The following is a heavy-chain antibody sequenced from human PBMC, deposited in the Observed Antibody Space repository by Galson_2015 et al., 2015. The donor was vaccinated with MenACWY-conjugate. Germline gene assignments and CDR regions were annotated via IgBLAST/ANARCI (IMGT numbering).Heavy chain of an antibody. CDR2: ISGSGGST. Sequence: SLRLSCAASGFTFSSYAMSWVRQAPGKGLEWVSGISGSGGSTYYADSVKGRFTISGDNSKNTLYLQMNSLRAEDTAVYYCAKASSGYYFYFAYWGQGTLVTASS. CDR1: GFTFSSYA. CDR3: AKASSGYYFYFAY. V-gene: IGHV3-23*01. J-gene: IGHJ4*02. D-gene: IGHD3-22*01.